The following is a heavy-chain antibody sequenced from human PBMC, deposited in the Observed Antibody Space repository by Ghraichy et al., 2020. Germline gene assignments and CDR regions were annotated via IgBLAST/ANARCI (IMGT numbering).Heavy chain of an antibody. Sequence: SQTLSLTCAISGDSVSSNSAAWNWIRQSPSRGLEWLGRTYYRSKWYNDYAVSVKSRITINPDTSKNQFSLQLNSVTLEDTAVYYCARDRDMITFGGVIVDRVFDYWGQGTLVTVSS. CDR1: GDSVSSNSAA. J-gene: IGHJ4*02. CDR3: ARDRDMITFGGVIVDRVFDY. D-gene: IGHD3-16*02. V-gene: IGHV6-1*01. CDR2: TYYRSKWYN.